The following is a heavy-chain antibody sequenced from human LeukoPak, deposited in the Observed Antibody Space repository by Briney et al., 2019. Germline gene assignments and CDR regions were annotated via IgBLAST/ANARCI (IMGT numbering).Heavy chain of an antibody. Sequence: PSETLSLTCAVYGGSFSGYYWSWIRQPPGKGLEWIGEINHSGSTNYNPSLKSRVTISVDTSKNQFSLKLSSVTAADTAVYYCARASRAARLHYWGQETLVTVSS. D-gene: IGHD6-6*01. CDR3: ARASRAARLHY. CDR2: INHSGST. CDR1: GGSFSGYY. J-gene: IGHJ4*02. V-gene: IGHV4-34*01.